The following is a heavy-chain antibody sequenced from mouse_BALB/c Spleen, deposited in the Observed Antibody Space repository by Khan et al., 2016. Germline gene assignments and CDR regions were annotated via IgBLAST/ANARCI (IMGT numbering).Heavy chain of an antibody. J-gene: IGHJ3*01. V-gene: IGHV9-2-1*01. Sequence: QIQLVQSGPELKKPGETVKISCKASGYTFTDYSMHWVKQAPGKGLKWMGWINTETGEPTYADDFKGRFAFSLETSASTAYLQINNLKHEDTATYCCARRDDYDGFAYWGQGTLVTVSA. CDR2: INTETGEP. D-gene: IGHD2-4*01. CDR1: GYTFTDYS. CDR3: ARRDDYDGFAY.